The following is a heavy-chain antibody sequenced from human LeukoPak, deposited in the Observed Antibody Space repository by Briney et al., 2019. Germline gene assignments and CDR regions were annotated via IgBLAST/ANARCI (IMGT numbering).Heavy chain of an antibody. CDR3: ARTGRGSRTIGY. Sequence: SETLPLTCTVSGGSISSGDYYWSWIRQPPGKGLEWIGYIYYSGSTYYNPSLKSRVTISVDTSKNQFSLKLSSVTAADTAVYYCARTGRGSRTIGYWGQGTLVTVSS. V-gene: IGHV4-30-4*01. CDR1: GGSISSGDYY. J-gene: IGHJ4*02. CDR2: IYYSGST. D-gene: IGHD2-15*01.